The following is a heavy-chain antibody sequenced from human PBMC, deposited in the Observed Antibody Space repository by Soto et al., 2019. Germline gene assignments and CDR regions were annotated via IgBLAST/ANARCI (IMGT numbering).Heavy chain of an antibody. CDR2: TFDAATT. D-gene: IGHD6-13*01. CDR1: GESVGRGTNY. CDR3: ARERRGRAAGVIYYYGMEV. J-gene: IGHJ6*02. V-gene: IGHV4-61*01. Sequence: QVQLQESGPGLMKPSGPLSLICSVSGESVGRGTNYWSWVRQAPGRGREWIGYTFDAATTNYNPSFESRVSISLDAAKNQVSLKLTSVTAADTAIYYCARERRGRAAGVIYYYGMEVWGQGPSVTVSS.